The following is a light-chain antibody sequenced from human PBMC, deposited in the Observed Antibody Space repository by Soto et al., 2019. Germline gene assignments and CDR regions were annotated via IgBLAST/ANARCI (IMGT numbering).Light chain of an antibody. V-gene: IGKV3-11*01. CDR3: QQLGFT. Sequence: EIVLTQSPATLSLSPGERATLSCRASQSVSSYLAWYQQKPGQAPRLLIYDASNRATSIPARFSGSGSGTAFTHTISSLEPEDYAVYCCQQLGFTFGPGTKVDIK. CDR1: QSVSSY. CDR2: DAS. J-gene: IGKJ3*01.